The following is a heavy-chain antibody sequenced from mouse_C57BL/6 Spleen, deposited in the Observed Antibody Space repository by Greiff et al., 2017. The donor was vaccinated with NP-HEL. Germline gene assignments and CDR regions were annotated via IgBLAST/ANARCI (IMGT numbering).Heavy chain of an antibody. CDR1: GFTFSSYT. D-gene: IGHD1-1*01. V-gene: IGHV5-9*01. J-gene: IGHJ3*01. CDR2: ISGGGGNT. Sequence: EVKLVESGGGLVKPGGSLKLSCAASGFTFSSYTMSWVRQTPEKRLEWVATISGGGGNTYYPDSVKGRFTISRDNAKNTLYLQMSSLRSEDTALYYCASYTTWFAYWGQGTLVTVSA. CDR3: ASYTTWFAY.